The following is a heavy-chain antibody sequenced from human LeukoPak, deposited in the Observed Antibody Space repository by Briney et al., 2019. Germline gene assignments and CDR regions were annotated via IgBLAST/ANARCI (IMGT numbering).Heavy chain of an antibody. CDR2: MGTGDDT. CDR3: ARRSAAAGIDAFDI. V-gene: IGHV3-13*01. Sequence: GGSLRLSCAASGITLRNYDMHWVRQPTGKGLEWVSAMGTGDDTYYSGSVKGRFTTVRENAKNTVYLQMNSLRAGDTAMYYCARRSAAAGIDAFDIWGQGTMVIVSS. D-gene: IGHD6-13*01. CDR1: GITLRNYD. J-gene: IGHJ3*02.